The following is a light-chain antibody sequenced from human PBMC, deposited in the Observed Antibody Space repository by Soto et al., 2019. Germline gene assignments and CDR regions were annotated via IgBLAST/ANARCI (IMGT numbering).Light chain of an antibody. Sequence: QSVLTQPASVSGSPGQSITISCTGTSSDVGAYYSVSWYQHHPGKAPKLLIYDVTNRPSGISNRFSGSKSGNTASLAISGLQAEDEADYYCSSYTTTRTLEVFGTGTKLTVL. V-gene: IGLV2-14*01. CDR3: SSYTTTRTLEV. CDR2: DVT. J-gene: IGLJ1*01. CDR1: SSDVGAYYS.